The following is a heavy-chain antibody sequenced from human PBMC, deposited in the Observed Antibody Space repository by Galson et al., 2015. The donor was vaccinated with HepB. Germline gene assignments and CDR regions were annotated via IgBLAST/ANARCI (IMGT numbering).Heavy chain of an antibody. CDR1: GYTFTSYA. CDR3: AREAYCSSTSCYGVYYYYGMDV. CDR2: INTNTGNP. D-gene: IGHD2-2*01. J-gene: IGHJ6*02. Sequence: SVKVSCKASGYTFTSYAMNWVRQAPGQGLEWMGWINTNTGNPTYAQGFTGRFVFSLDTSVSTAYLQISSLKAEDAAVYYCAREAYCSSTSCYGVYYYYGMDVWGQGTTVTVSS. V-gene: IGHV7-4-1*02.